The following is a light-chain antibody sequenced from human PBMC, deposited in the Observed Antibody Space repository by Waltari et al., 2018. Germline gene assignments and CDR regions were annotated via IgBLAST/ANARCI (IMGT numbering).Light chain of an antibody. CDR3: QHYVRLPVT. Sequence: EIMLTQSPGTLSLSPGERDTLSCSASQIISRALAWYQQKPGQAPRLLIYDVSTRASGIPDRFSGRGSGTDFSLTISKLEPEDFAVYYCQHYVRLPVTFGQGTKLEFK. CDR1: QIISRA. V-gene: IGKV3-20*01. J-gene: IGKJ1*01. CDR2: DVS.